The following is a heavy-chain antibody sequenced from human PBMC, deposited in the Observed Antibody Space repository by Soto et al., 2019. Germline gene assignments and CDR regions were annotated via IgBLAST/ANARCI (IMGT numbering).Heavy chain of an antibody. V-gene: IGHV3-66*01. Sequence: GGSLRLSCAASGFTVSSNYMSWVRQAPGKGLEWVSVIYSGGSTYYADSVKGRFTISRDNSKNTLYLQMNSLRAEDTAVYYCAGSPLSSGWYDAFDIWGQGTMVTVSS. D-gene: IGHD6-19*01. CDR3: AGSPLSSGWYDAFDI. J-gene: IGHJ3*02. CDR2: IYSGGST. CDR1: GFTVSSNY.